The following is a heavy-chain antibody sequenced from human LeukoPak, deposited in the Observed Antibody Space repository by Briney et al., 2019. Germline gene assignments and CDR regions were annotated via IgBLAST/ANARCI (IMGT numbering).Heavy chain of an antibody. J-gene: IGHJ4*02. D-gene: IGHD3-9*01. Sequence: GGSLRLSCAASGFTFTSYWMSWLRQAPGKVLEWVANTKYDGSEKYYMDSVKGRFNISRDHTKHSLYLQMNRLRAEDTAVYYCARDSPYYDILTALNFDYWGQGTLVTVSS. CDR3: ARDSPYYDILTALNFDY. CDR1: GFTFTSYW. V-gene: IGHV3-7*01. CDR2: TKYDGSEK.